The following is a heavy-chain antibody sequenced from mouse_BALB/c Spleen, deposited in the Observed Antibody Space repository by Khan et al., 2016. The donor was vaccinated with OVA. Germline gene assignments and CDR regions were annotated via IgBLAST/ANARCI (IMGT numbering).Heavy chain of an antibody. J-gene: IGHJ3*01. CDR3: ARGGYGGFAY. CDR2: MFPGDGST. V-gene: IGHV1-85*01. D-gene: IGHD2-14*01. Sequence: QVQLQQSGAELVKPGASVKLYCKASGYTFTSYDINWVRQRPEQGLEWIGWMFPGDGSTKYNENFKGKATLTTDKSSSTAYMQLSRLTSEDSGAYFCARGGYGGFAYWGQGTLVTVSA. CDR1: GYTFTSYD.